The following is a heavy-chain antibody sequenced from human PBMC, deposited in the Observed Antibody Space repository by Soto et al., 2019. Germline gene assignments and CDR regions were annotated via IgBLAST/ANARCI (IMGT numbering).Heavy chain of an antibody. CDR3: ARGGYSYGYYVDY. Sequence: ESVGGVVQPGRSLRLSCAASGFTFSNYGMHWVRQAPGKGLEWVAVIWYDGSNKYYADSVKGRFTISRDNSKNTLYLQMNSLRAEDTAVYYCARGGYSYGYYVDYWCQGTLVTVSS. V-gene: IGHV3-33*01. D-gene: IGHD5-18*01. CDR2: IWYDGSNK. CDR1: GFTFSNYG. J-gene: IGHJ4*02.